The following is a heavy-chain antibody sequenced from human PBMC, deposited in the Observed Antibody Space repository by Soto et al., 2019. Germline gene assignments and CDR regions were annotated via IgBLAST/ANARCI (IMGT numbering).Heavy chain of an antibody. CDR2: IIPIFGTA. J-gene: IGHJ6*02. V-gene: IGHV1-69*13. D-gene: IGHD3-10*01. Sequence: ASVKVSCKASGGTFSSYAISWVRQAPGQGLEWMGGIIPIFGTANYAQKFQGRVTITADESTSTAYMVLSSLRSEDTAVYYCARSDYYGSGSYFGTYYYYGMDVWGQGTTVTVSS. CDR1: GGTFSSYA. CDR3: ARSDYYGSGSYFGTYYYYGMDV.